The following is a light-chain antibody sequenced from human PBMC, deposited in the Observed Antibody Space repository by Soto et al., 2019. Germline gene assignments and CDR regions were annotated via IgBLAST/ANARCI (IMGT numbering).Light chain of an antibody. J-gene: IGLJ3*02. CDR2: EVS. V-gene: IGLV2-14*01. CDR3: SSYTTNSPWV. Sequence: QSALTQPASVSGSPGQSITISCTGTGSDIGGYNYVSWYQQHPGKAPKLMIYEVSNRPSGVSNRFSGSKSGNTASLTISGLQAEDEANYYCSSYTTNSPWVFGGGTKVTVL. CDR1: GSDIGGYNY.